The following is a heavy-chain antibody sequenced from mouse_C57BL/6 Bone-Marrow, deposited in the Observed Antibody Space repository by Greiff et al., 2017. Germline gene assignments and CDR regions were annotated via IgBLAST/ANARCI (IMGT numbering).Heavy chain of an antibody. J-gene: IGHJ2*01. V-gene: IGHV1-55*01. CDR1: GYTFTSYW. CDR2: IYPNSGRT. CDR3: ARSGPLGRSFDY. D-gene: IGHD4-1*01. Sequence: QVQLQQPGAELVKPGASVKMSCKASGYTFTSYWITWVKQRPGQGLAWIGDIYPNSGRTNYNEKFKSKAILTVDTSSNTAYMQLSSLTSEDSAVFYCARSGPLGRSFDYWGQGTTLTVSS.